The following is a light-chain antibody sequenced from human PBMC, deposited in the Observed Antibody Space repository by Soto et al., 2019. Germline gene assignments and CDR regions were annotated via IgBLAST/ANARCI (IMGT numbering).Light chain of an antibody. Sequence: DIQMTQSPSTLSASVGDRVTITCRASQSISSWLAWYQQKPGKAPKLLIYKASSLERGVPSRFSGSESVTEFTLTITSLQADDFATYYCQQYDKYWTFGQGTKVDIK. CDR2: KAS. J-gene: IGKJ1*01. CDR3: QQYDKYWT. V-gene: IGKV1-5*03. CDR1: QSISSW.